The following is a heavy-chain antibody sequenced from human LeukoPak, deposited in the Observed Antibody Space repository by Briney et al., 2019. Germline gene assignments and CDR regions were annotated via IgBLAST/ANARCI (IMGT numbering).Heavy chain of an antibody. V-gene: IGHV4-4*07. CDR2: IYASGNT. J-gene: IGHJ3*01. CDR3: AREYSSSSGKNAFDV. CDR1: GGSISTYY. D-gene: IGHD6-6*01. Sequence: PSETLSLTCTVSGGSISTYYWSLIRQPAGKGLEWIGRIYASGNTKYNPSLKSRVTMSLDTSKNQFSLRLTSVTAADTGVYYCAREYSSSSGKNAFDVWGQGKMVTVSS.